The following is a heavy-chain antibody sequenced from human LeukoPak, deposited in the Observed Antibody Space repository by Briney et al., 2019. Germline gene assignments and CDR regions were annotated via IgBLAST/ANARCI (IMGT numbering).Heavy chain of an antibody. J-gene: IGHJ4*02. Sequence: PGGSLRLSCAASGFTFYDYAMHWVRQAPGKGLEGVSGISWNSGSIGYADSVKGRFTISRDNAKNSLYLQMNSLRAENTALYYCAKGPGYYDFWSGLPYYFDYWGQGTLVTVSS. CDR3: AKGPGYYDFWSGLPYYFDY. D-gene: IGHD3-3*01. CDR1: GFTFYDYA. V-gene: IGHV3-9*01. CDR2: ISWNSGSI.